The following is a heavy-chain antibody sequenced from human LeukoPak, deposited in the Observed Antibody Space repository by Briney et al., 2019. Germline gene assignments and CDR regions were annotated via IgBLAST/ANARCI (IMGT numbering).Heavy chain of an antibody. Sequence: SETLSLTCTVSGGCISSYSRSWIRQTPGKGLESSGDNSYSGSTTNKPSLKSRVTISVDTSKNQFSLKLSSVTAADTAVYYCARGGYYGSGNDFRFDPWGQGTLVTVSS. D-gene: IGHD3-10*01. J-gene: IGHJ5*02. CDR1: GGCISSYS. CDR3: ARGGYYGSGNDFRFDP. CDR2: NSYSGST. V-gene: IGHV4-59*01.